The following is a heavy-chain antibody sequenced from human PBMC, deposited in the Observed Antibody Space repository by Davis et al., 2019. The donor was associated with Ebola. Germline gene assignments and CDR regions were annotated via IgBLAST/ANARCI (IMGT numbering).Heavy chain of an antibody. CDR1: GFTFSSYW. J-gene: IGHJ4*02. Sequence: GESLKISCAASGFTFSSYWMHWVRQAPGKGLVWVSRINSDGSSTSYADSVKGRFTISRDNSKNTLYLQVNSLRTEDTAVYYCARDPACSGGSCYSEGFLDYWGQGTLVTVSS. V-gene: IGHV3-74*01. D-gene: IGHD2-15*01. CDR2: INSDGSST. CDR3: ARDPACSGGSCYSEGFLDY.